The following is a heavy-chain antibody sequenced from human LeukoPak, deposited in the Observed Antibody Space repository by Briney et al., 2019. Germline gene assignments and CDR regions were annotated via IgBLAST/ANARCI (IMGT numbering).Heavy chain of an antibody. CDR2: IWYDGSNK. Sequence: GGSLRLSCAASGFTFSSYGMHWVRQAPGKGLEWVAVIWYDGSNKYYADSVKGRFTISRDNSKNTLYPQMNSLRAEDTAVYYCAKDYSGYDLFDYWGQGTLVTVSS. V-gene: IGHV3-33*06. CDR1: GFTFSSYG. CDR3: AKDYSGYDLFDY. J-gene: IGHJ4*02. D-gene: IGHD5-12*01.